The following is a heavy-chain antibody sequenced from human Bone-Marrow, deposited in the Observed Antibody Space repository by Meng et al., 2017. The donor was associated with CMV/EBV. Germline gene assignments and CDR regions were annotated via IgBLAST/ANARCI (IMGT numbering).Heavy chain of an antibody. CDR3: AREGDYYDSSGYYDY. D-gene: IGHD3-22*01. CDR1: GFTFSSYS. CDR2: ISSSSSYI. J-gene: IGHJ4*02. Sequence: GESLKISCAASGFTFSSYSMNWVRQAPGKGLEWVSSISSSSSYIYYADSVKGRFTISRDNAKNSLYLQMNSLRAEDTAVYYCAREGDYYDSSGYYDYWGQGTLVTVSP. V-gene: IGHV3-21*01.